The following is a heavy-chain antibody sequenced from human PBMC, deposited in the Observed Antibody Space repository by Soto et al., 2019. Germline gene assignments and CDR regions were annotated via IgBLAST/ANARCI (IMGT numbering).Heavy chain of an antibody. CDR2: IWYDGSNK. D-gene: IGHD2-21*02. V-gene: IGHV3-33*01. J-gene: IGHJ4*02. CDR3: ARDACGGDCWSDY. CDR1: GFTFSSYG. Sequence: GGSLRLSCAASGFTFSSYGMHWVRQAPGKGLEWVAVIWYDGSNKYYADSVKGRFTISRDNSKNTLYLQMNSLRAEDTAVYYCARDACGGDCWSDYWGQGTLVTVSS.